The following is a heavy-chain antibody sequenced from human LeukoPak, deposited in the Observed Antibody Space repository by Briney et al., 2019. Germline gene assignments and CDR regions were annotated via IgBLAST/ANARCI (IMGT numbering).Heavy chain of an antibody. J-gene: IGHJ4*02. CDR2: INSGGSST. D-gene: IGHD2-21*02. CDR1: GFTLSSYW. V-gene: IGHV3-74*01. Sequence: GGSRRLSWAASGFTLSSYWMHWVRQAPGGGRVWVSRINSGGSSTSYADSVQRRFNISRDNAKSTLYLQMNSLRAEDTAVYYCARVGTYCGCDCYNDYWGQGALVTVSS. CDR3: ARVGTYCGCDCYNDY.